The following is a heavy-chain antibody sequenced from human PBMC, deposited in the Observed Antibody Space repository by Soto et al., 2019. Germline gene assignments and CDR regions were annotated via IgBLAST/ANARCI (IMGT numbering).Heavy chain of an antibody. V-gene: IGHV4-31*03. CDR3: ARVIRVAAAGFDL. D-gene: IGHD6-13*01. CDR2: IFHGGST. J-gene: IGHJ5*02. CDR1: GGSISSDDYY. Sequence: QVQLQESGPGLVRPSETLSLTCSVSGGSISSDDYYWSWVRQRPGRGLEWFGYIFHGGSTYYNPSLKTRVSISIDTSRNEFSLRLTSVTAADTAIYYCARVIRVAAAGFDLWGQGTQVTVS.